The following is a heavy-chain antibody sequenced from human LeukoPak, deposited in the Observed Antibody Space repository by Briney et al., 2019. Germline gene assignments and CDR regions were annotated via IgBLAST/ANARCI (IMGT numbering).Heavy chain of an antibody. J-gene: IGHJ4*02. D-gene: IGHD5-18*01. CDR2: INHRRST. CDR3: ARGSRGYSYGYHRD. CDR1: GGSFSGYY. V-gene: IGHV4-34*01. Sequence: PSETLSLTCGVYGGSFSGYYWSWIRQTPGKGLEWIGEINHRRSTNYSPFFKTRVTMSVDTSKNQISLMLNSVTAADTAVYYCARGSRGYSYGYHRDWGQGTLVTVSS.